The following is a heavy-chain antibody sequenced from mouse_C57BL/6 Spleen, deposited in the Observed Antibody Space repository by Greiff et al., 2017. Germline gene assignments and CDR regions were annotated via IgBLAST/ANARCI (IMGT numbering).Heavy chain of an antibody. V-gene: IGHV1-69*01. Sequence: QVQLQQPGAELVMPGASVKLSCKASGYTFTSYWMHWVKQRPGQGLEWIGEIDPSDSYTNYNQKFKGKSTLTVDKSSSTAYMQLSSLTSEDSAVYYCARRGYYGSKGYARDYWGQGTSVTVSS. CDR3: ARRGYYGSKGYARDY. D-gene: IGHD1-1*01. J-gene: IGHJ4*01. CDR2: IDPSDSYT. CDR1: GYTFTSYW.